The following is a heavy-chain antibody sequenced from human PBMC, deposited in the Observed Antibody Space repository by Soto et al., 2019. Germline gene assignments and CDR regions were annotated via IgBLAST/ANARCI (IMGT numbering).Heavy chain of an antibody. CDR3: AKDPNGDYVGAFDD. V-gene: IGHV3-23*01. Sequence: EVLLLESGGDLVQPGGSLRLACAASGLTFSRYALTWVRQAPGRGLEWVSSISGSGGATYYADSVKGRFAIYRDNSENTLYLQMNNLRAEDTALYYCAKDPNGDYVGAFDDWSQGTLVTVSS. CDR2: ISGSGGAT. J-gene: IGHJ4*02. D-gene: IGHD4-17*01. CDR1: GLTFSRYA.